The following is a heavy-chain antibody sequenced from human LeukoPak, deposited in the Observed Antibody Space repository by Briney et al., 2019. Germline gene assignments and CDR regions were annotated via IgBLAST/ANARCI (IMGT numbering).Heavy chain of an antibody. J-gene: IGHJ3*02. CDR2: IYYSGST. V-gene: IGHV4-59*08. Sequence: PSETLSLTCTVSGGSISSYYWSWIRQPPGKGLEWIGYIYYSGSTNYNPSLKSRVTISVDTSKNQFSPKLSSVTAADTAVYYCARLKLGDDAFDIWGQGTMVTVSS. CDR3: ARLKLGDDAFDI. CDR1: GGSISSYY. D-gene: IGHD7-27*01.